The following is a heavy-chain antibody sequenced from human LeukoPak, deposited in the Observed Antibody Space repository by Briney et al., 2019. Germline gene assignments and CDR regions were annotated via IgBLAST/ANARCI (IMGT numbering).Heavy chain of an antibody. CDR1: DYSFRSFG. D-gene: IGHD3-22*01. V-gene: IGHV1-18*01. CDR3: ARSADSRGYDFLDY. CDR2: IKNSNGHT. J-gene: IGHJ4*02. Sequence: ASVKVSCKAIDYSFRSFGISWVRQAPGQGREWMGWIKNSNGHTQYAQKFQGRITMTTDTSTTTAYMEMRRLRSDDTAVYYCARSADSRGYDFLDYWGQGSLVTVSS.